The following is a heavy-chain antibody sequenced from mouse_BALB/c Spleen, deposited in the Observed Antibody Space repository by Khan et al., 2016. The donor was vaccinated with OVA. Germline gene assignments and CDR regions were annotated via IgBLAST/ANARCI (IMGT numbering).Heavy chain of an antibody. J-gene: IGHJ4*01. Sequence: QVQLKQSGPGLVAPSQSLSITCTVSGFSLSRYNVHWVRQPPGKGLEWLGMIWGGRGTDYNSSLKSRLSIGKDNSKSQVFLKMNSLQSDDTAMYYCARAYYRYDGYYAMDYWGQGTSVTVSS. D-gene: IGHD2-14*01. CDR2: IWGGRGT. V-gene: IGHV2-6-4*01. CDR1: GFSLSRYN. CDR3: ARAYYRYDGYYAMDY.